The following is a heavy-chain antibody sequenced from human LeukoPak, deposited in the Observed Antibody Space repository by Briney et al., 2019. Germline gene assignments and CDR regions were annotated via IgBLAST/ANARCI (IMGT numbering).Heavy chain of an antibody. CDR3: ARVFQKQLSDY. CDR1: GGTFSSCA. Sequence: ASVKVSCKASGGTFSSCAISWVRQAPGQGLEWMGWINPNSGGTNYAQKFQGRVTMTRDTSISTAYMELSRLRSDDTAVYYCARVFQKQLSDYWGQGSLVTVSS. D-gene: IGHD6-13*01. V-gene: IGHV1-2*02. CDR2: INPNSGGT. J-gene: IGHJ4*02.